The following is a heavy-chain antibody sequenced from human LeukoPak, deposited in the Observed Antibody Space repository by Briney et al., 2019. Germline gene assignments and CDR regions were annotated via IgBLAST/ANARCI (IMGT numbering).Heavy chain of an antibody. Sequence: TETLSLTCAVYGGSFSGYYWSWIRQPPGKGLEWIGEINHSGSTNYNPSLKGRVTISVDTSKNQFSLKLSSVTAADTAVYYCARGRYYLKFLDYWGQGTLVTVSS. CDR1: GGSFSGYY. CDR2: INHSGST. CDR3: ARGRYYLKFLDY. J-gene: IGHJ4*02. V-gene: IGHV4-34*01. D-gene: IGHD1-26*01.